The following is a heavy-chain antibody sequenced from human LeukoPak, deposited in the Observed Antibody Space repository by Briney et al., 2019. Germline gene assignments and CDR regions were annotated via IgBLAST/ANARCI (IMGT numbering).Heavy chain of an antibody. J-gene: IGHJ4*02. CDR3: AKDRYSYAFEYSDS. CDR2: IYTGGST. V-gene: IGHV3-53*05. D-gene: IGHD5-18*01. Sequence: GGSLRLSCAATGFTVSRNYMTWVRQAPGKGLEWVSVIYTGGSTYSADSVKGRFTISRDNSKNTLSLQVSSLRTEDTAVYYCAKDRYSYAFEYSDSWGQGTLVTVSS. CDR1: GFTVSRNY.